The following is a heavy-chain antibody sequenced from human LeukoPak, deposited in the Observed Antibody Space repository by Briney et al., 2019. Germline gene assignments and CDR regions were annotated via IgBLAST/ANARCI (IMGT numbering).Heavy chain of an antibody. J-gene: IGHJ4*02. CDR3: ANYDSSGYYYNY. D-gene: IGHD3-22*01. V-gene: IGHV3-64*01. CDR1: GFTFSSYA. Sequence: GGSLRLSCAASGFTFSSYAMHWVRQAPGKGLEYVSAISSNGGSTYYANSVKGRFTISRDNSKNTLYLQMGSLRAEDMAVYYCANYDSSGYYYNYWGQGTLVTVSS. CDR2: ISSNGGST.